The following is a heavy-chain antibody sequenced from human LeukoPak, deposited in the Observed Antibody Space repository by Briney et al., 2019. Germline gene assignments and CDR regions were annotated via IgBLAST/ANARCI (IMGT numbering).Heavy chain of an antibody. D-gene: IGHD1-14*01. CDR2: IYSGGST. V-gene: IGHV3-53*01. Sequence: RGGSLRLSCAASGFTVSSNYMSWVRQAPGKGLEWVSVIYSGGSTYYADSVKGRFTISRSNSKNTLYLQMNSLRAEDTAVYYCAGGHHGGPLGYYYSMDVLGQGTTVTVSS. J-gene: IGHJ6*02. CDR3: AGGHHGGPLGYYYSMDV. CDR1: GFTVSSNY.